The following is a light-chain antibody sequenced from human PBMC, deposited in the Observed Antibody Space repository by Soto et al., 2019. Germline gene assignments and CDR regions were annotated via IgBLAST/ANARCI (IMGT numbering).Light chain of an antibody. Sequence: EIVMTQSPATLSVSPGERATLSCRARRSVSSNLAWYQQKPGQAPRLLIYDASIRATGIPARFSGSGSGTEFTLIISSLQSEDSAVYYCQQYNEWPLTFGGGTKVEIK. CDR3: QQYNEWPLT. V-gene: IGKV3-15*01. CDR1: RSVSSN. J-gene: IGKJ4*01. CDR2: DAS.